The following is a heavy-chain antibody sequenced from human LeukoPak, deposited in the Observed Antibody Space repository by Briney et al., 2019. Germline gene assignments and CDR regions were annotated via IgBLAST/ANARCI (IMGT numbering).Heavy chain of an antibody. J-gene: IGHJ4*02. CDR3: TRVSIGYCSSTSCYGIGIDY. Sequence: GGSLRLSCTASGFTFGDYAMSWVRQAPGKGLEWVGFIRGKAYGGTTEYAASVKGRFTISRDDSKSIAYLQMNSLKTEDTAVYYCTRVSIGYCSSTSCYGIGIDYWGQGTLVTVSS. D-gene: IGHD2-2*01. CDR1: GFTFGDYA. CDR2: IRGKAYGGTT. V-gene: IGHV3-49*04.